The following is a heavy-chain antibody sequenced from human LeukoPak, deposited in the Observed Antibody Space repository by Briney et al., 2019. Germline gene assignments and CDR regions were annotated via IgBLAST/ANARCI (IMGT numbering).Heavy chain of an antibody. CDR2: INHDGNEK. CDR1: GGSFSGYY. V-gene: IGHV3-7*01. D-gene: IGHD1-7*01. J-gene: IGHJ4*02. Sequence: PSETLSLTCAVYGGSFSGYYWSWVRQPPGKGLEWVANINHDGNEKYYVDSVMGRFTISRDNAKNSLYLQMNSLSVEDTAVYFCARSPATGTTDFWGQGTLVTVSS. CDR3: ARSPATGTTDF.